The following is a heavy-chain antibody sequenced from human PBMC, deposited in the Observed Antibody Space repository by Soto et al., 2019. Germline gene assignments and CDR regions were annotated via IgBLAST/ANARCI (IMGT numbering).Heavy chain of an antibody. V-gene: IGHV4-59*08. CDR3: ARHGYSYGPNFDY. J-gene: IGHJ4*02. Sequence: QVQLQESGPGLVKPSETLSLTCTVSGGSISSYYWSWIRQPPGKGLEWIGYIYYSGSTNYNPSLKSRVNISVDTSNNQFSLKLSSVTAADTAVYYCARHGYSYGPNFDYWGQGTLVTVSS. D-gene: IGHD5-18*01. CDR1: GGSISSYY. CDR2: IYYSGST.